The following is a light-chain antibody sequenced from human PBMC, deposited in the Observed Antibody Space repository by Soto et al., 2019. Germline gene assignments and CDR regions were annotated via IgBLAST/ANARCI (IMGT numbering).Light chain of an antibody. V-gene: IGKV1-27*01. Sequence: EIRLTQSPSSLSASVGDRVTIACRASHDINNFLAWYRQRPGKVPELLMYAASSLKSGVPSRFSVRGSGTDFTLTIDSLQPEDFATYFCQNYNSVPYTFGQGTKLEIK. J-gene: IGKJ2*01. CDR3: QNYNSVPYT. CDR2: AAS. CDR1: HDINNF.